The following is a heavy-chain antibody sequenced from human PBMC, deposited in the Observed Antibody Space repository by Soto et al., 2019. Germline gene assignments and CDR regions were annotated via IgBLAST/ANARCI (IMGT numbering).Heavy chain of an antibody. CDR2: ISGYNGNT. V-gene: IGHV1-18*01. Sequence: QVQLVQSRGEVKKPGASVKVSCKTSGYSFTTYGISWVRQAPGQGLEWMGWISGYNGNTNYAQNLQGRVTMTTDKSTSTAYMELRSLRSDDTAVYYCAREGPAPYYYYGMDVWGQGSTVTFAS. CDR3: AREGPAPYYYYGMDV. J-gene: IGHJ6*02. CDR1: GYSFTTYG.